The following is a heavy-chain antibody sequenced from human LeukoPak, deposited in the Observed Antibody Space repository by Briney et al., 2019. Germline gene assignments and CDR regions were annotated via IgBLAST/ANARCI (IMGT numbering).Heavy chain of an antibody. CDR2: ISAYNGNT. V-gene: IGHV1-18*04. D-gene: IGHD3-16*02. CDR3: AGDSITSGGVIVTDSFDV. Sequence: ASVKVSCKASGYTFTGYYMHWVRQAPGQGLEWMGWISAYNGNTNYAQKLQGRVTMTTDTSTSTAYTELRSLRSDDPAVVYCAGDSITSGGVIVTDSFDVWGQGTMVTVSS. J-gene: IGHJ3*01. CDR1: GYTFTGYY.